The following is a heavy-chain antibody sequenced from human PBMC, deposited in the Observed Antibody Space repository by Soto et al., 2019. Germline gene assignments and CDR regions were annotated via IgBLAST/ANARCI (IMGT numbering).Heavy chain of an antibody. D-gene: IGHD4-17*01. V-gene: IGHV3-33*01. J-gene: IGHJ5*02. CDR3: ARRAYCDYKLNWFDP. CDR1: GFTFSSYG. CDR2: IWYDGSNK. Sequence: QVQLVESGGGVVQPGRSLRLSCAASGFTFSSYGMHWVRQAPGKGLEWVAVIWYDGSNKYYADSVKGRFTISRDNSKNTRYRQMNSLRAEDTAVYYCARRAYCDYKLNWFDPWGQGTLVTVAS.